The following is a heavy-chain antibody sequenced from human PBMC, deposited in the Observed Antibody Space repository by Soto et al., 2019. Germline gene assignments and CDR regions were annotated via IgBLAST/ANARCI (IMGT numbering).Heavy chain of an antibody. J-gene: IGHJ4*02. V-gene: IGHV1-46*01. CDR3: ARDLPPREKEYYYGPGSHHAY. D-gene: IGHD3-10*01. Sequence: ASVKVSCKASGYTFTSYYMHWVRQAPGQGLEWMGIINPSGGSTSYAQKFQGRVTMTRDTSTSTVYMELSSLRSEDTAVYYCARDLPPREKEYYYGPGSHHAYWGQGTLVTVSS. CDR1: GYTFTSYY. CDR2: INPSGGST.